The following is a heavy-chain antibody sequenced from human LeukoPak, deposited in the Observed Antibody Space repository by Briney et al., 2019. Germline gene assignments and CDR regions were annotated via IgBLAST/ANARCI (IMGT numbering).Heavy chain of an antibody. CDR3: ARSPRGVPKTRGYFDY. CDR1: GYTFTSYG. Sequence: ASVTVSCKASGYTFTSYGISWVRQAPGQGLEWMGWISAYNGNTNYAQKLQGRVTTTTDTSTSTAYMELRSLRSDDTAVYYCARSPRGVPKTRGYFDYWGQGTLVTVSS. J-gene: IGHJ4*02. V-gene: IGHV1-18*01. CDR2: ISAYNGNT. D-gene: IGHD2-8*01.